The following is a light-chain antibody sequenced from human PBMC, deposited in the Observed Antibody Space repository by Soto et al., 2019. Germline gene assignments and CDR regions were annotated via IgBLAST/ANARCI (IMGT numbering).Light chain of an antibody. J-gene: IGLJ3*02. CDR2: EVS. CDR3: TSYAGSNIWV. Sequence: QSALTQPPSASGSPGQSVTISCTGTSSDVGAYNYVSWYQQYPGKAPKLMIYEVSKRPSGVPDRFSGSKSGKTASLTVSGLQPEDEAEYYFTSYAGSNIWVFGGGTKLTVL. CDR1: SSDVGAYNY. V-gene: IGLV2-8*01.